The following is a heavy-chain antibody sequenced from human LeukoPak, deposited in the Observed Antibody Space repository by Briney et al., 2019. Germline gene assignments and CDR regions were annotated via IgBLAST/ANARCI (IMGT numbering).Heavy chain of an antibody. CDR2: IYYSGST. J-gene: IGHJ4*02. D-gene: IGHD2-8*02. V-gene: IGHV4-39*01. CDR1: GGSISSSSYY. Sequence: SETLSLTCTVSGGSISSSSYYWGWIRQPPGKELEWIGSIYYSGSTYYNPSLKSRVTISVDTSKNQFSLKLSSVTAADTAVYYCARLSGGQFDYWGQGTLVTVSS. CDR3: ARLSGGQFDY.